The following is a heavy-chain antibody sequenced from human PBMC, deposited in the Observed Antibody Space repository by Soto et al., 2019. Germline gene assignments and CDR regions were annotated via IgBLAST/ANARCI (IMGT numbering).Heavy chain of an antibody. CDR1: GYNFSSNW. Sequence: PGESLKISCKGSGYNFSSNWISWVRQMPGKGLEWMGRIDPSDSYTNYRPSFQGHVTISVDKSINTAYLQWSSLTASDTAMYYCARQWSGFDYWGQGTLVTVSS. CDR3: ARQWSGFDY. V-gene: IGHV5-10-1*01. CDR2: IDPSDSYT. J-gene: IGHJ4*02. D-gene: IGHD2-8*01.